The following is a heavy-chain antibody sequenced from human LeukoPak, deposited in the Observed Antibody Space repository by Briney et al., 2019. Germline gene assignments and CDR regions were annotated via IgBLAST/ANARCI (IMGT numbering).Heavy chain of an antibody. Sequence: LRLSCAASGFTFSSSAMSWIRQPPGKGLEWIGYIYHSGSTYYNPSLKSRVTISVDTSKNQFSLKLSSVTAADTAVYYCARMMEADYYDSSGSPSYWGQGTLVTVSS. CDR2: IYHSGST. V-gene: IGHV4-30-2*05. CDR1: GFTFSSSA. J-gene: IGHJ4*02. CDR3: ARMMEADYYDSSGSPSY. D-gene: IGHD3-22*01.